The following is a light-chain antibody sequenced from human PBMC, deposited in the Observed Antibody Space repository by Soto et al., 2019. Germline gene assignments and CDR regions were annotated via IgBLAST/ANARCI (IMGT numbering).Light chain of an antibody. V-gene: IGKV1-39*01. CDR1: RSISTY. J-gene: IGKJ3*01. CDR3: QQSYRPPFP. Sequence: DIQLTQSPSSLSASVGDTVAITCRPSRSISTYLNWYQQKPGKAPKLVIFDSSRLQTGVPSRVSGSGSGTLFTLSISSLQPEDFAIYWCQQSYRPPFPVAPGTKVDIK. CDR2: DSS.